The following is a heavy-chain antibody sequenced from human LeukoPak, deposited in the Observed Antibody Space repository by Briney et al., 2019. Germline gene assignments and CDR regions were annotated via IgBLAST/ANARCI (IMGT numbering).Heavy chain of an antibody. V-gene: IGHV4-61*02. J-gene: IGHJ4*02. CDR1: GGSISGGSYY. Sequence: PSQTLSLTCTVSGGSISGGSYYWSWIRQPAGKGLEWIGRIYTSGSTNYNPSLKSRVTISVDTSKNQFSLKLSSVTAADTAVYYCARDYGALDYWGQGTLVTVSS. D-gene: IGHD4-17*01. CDR3: ARDYGALDY. CDR2: IYTSGST.